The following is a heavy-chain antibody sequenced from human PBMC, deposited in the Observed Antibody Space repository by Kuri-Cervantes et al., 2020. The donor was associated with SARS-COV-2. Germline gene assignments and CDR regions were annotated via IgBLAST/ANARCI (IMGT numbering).Heavy chain of an antibody. CDR1: GFTFSSFW. Sequence: ETLSLTCAASGFTFSSFWLHWVRQAPGKGLMWVSRISGDGSRVTHADSVKGRFTISRDFAKNSLSLQMSSLGVEDTALYYCVGAYRQPWTIIFESWGQGTQVTVSS. J-gene: IGHJ4*02. CDR3: VGAYRQPWTIIFES. D-gene: IGHD3-16*01. V-gene: IGHV3-74*01. CDR2: ISGDGSRV.